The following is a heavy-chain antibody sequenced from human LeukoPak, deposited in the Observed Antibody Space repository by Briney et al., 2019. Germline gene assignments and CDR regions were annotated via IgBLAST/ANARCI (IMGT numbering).Heavy chain of an antibody. CDR3: AKGRGWPTNTLFDY. V-gene: IGHV3-23*01. CDR1: GFTFSNYA. CDR2: ISGSGGST. D-gene: IGHD6-19*01. J-gene: IGHJ4*02. Sequence: GGSLRLSCAASGFTFSNYATNWVRQAPGKGLEWVSAISGSGGSTYYADSVKGRFTISRDNSKNTLYLQMNSLRAEDTAVYYCAKGRGWPTNTLFDYWGQGTLVTVSS.